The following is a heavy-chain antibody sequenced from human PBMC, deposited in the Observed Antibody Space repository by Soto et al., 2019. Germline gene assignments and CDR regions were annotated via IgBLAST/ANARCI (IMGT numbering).Heavy chain of an antibody. V-gene: IGHV1-2*02. CDR1: GYTFTGYY. CDR2: INPNSGGT. Sequence: ASVKVSCKASGYTFTGYYMHWVRQAPGQGLEWMGWINPNSGGTNYAQKFQGRVTMTRDTSISTAYMELSRLRSDDTAVYYCARVRRYCTNGVCYTQGYYYYYGMDVWGQGTTVTVSS. J-gene: IGHJ6*02. CDR3: ARVRRYCTNGVCYTQGYYYYYGMDV. D-gene: IGHD2-8*01.